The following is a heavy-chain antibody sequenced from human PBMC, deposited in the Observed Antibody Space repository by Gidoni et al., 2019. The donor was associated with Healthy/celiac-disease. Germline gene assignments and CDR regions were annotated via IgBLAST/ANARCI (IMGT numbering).Heavy chain of an antibody. CDR1: GFTVSNAW. CDR3: TTDLKTTVTTS. V-gene: IGHV3-15*01. Sequence: EVQLEEAGGGVVKRGGALRLAGAASGFTVSNAWMSWVRQAQGKGLEWGGRINSNTDGGTTDYAAPVKGRFTISRDDSKNTLYLQMNSLKTEDTAVYYCTTDLKTTVTTSSGQGTLVTVSS. CDR2: INSNTDGGTT. D-gene: IGHD4-17*01. J-gene: IGHJ5*02.